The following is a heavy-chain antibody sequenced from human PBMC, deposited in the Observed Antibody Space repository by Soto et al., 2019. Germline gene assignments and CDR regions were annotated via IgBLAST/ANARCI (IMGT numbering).Heavy chain of an antibody. V-gene: IGHV1-46*01. CDR3: ARDHPARWFDP. CDR2: INPSGGST. Sequence: QVQRVQSGAEVKKPGASVKVSCKASGYTFTSYYMHWVRQAPGQGLEWMGIINPSGGSTSYAQKCQGRVTMTRDTSTSTVYMELSSLRSEDTAVYYCARDHPARWFDPWGQGTLVTVSS. CDR1: GYTFTSYY. J-gene: IGHJ5*02.